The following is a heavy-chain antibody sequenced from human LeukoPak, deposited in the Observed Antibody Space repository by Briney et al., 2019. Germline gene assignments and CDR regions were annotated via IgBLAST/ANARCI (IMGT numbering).Heavy chain of an antibody. V-gene: IGHV4-59*11. D-gene: IGHD5-24*01. CDR1: GGSLSGHY. J-gene: IGHJ4*02. CDR3: ARDGGLQSHFDY. CDR2: VSYTGRT. Sequence: LETLSLTCTVSGGSLSGHYWSWIRQPPGKRLEWIGYVSYTGRTKYNPSLQSRVTISIDTSKSQFSLKLTSVTSADTAVYYCARDGGLQSHFDYWGQGALVTVSS.